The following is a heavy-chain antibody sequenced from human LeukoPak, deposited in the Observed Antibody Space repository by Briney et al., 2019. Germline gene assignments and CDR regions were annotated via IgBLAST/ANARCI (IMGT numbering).Heavy chain of an antibody. CDR3: ARDYFDFDWPLTYGMDV. D-gene: IGHD3-9*01. J-gene: IGHJ6*02. Sequence: GASVKVSCKASGGTFSSYAISWVRQAPGQGLEWMGRIIPILGIANYAQKFQGRVTITADKSTSTAYMELSSLRSEDTAVYYCARDYFDFDWPLTYGMDVWGQGTMVTVSS. V-gene: IGHV1-69*04. CDR1: GGTFSSYA. CDR2: IIPILGIA.